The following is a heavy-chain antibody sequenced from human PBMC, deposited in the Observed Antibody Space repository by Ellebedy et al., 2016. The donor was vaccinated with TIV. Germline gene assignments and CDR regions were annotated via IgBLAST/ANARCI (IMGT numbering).Heavy chain of an antibody. D-gene: IGHD3-10*01. V-gene: IGHV3-7*03. Sequence: GESLKISCAASGFTFSSYWMSWVRQAPGKGLEWVANIRQDGNEKYYLDSVKGRFTISRDNAKNSLYLQMNSLRVEDTAVYYCARGGAYHGRFEYWGQGALVTVSS. CDR3: ARGGAYHGRFEY. CDR1: GFTFSSYW. CDR2: IRQDGNEK. J-gene: IGHJ4*02.